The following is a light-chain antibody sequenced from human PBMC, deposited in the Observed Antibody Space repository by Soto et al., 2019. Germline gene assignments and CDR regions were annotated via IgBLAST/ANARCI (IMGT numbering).Light chain of an antibody. J-gene: IGKJ1*01. CDR3: QHYNSYSEA. Sequence: IQMTQSPSSVSASVVDRVTITFRASQGISSALAWYQQKPGKAPKLLIYDASSLESGVPSRFSGSGSGTEFTLTISSLQPDDFATYYCQHYNSYSEAFGQGTKVDIK. V-gene: IGKV1-13*02. CDR1: QGISSA. CDR2: DAS.